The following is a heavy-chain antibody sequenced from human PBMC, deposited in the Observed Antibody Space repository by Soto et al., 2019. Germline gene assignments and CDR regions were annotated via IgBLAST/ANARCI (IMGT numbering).Heavy chain of an antibody. CDR2: IYHSGST. D-gene: IGHD4-17*01. CDR3: ARHPGTTRGVHYFDY. V-gene: IGHV4-4*02. CDR1: GGSISSSNW. J-gene: IGHJ4*02. Sequence: PSETLSLTCAVSGGSISSSNWWSWVRQSPGKGLEWIGEIYHSGSTNYNPSLKSRVTISVDKSKNQFSLKLSSVTAADTAVYYCARHPGTTRGVHYFDYWGQGTLVTVSS.